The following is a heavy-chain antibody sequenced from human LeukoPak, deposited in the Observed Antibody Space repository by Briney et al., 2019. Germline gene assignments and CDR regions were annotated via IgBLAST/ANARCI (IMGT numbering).Heavy chain of an antibody. D-gene: IGHD4-17*01. V-gene: IGHV3-21*01. Sequence: PGGSLRLSCAASGFTFSSYSMNWVRQAPGKGLEWVSSISSSSSYIYYADSVKGRFTISRDNAKNSLYLQMNSLRAEDTAVYYCATTPLDYGDYVFDYWGQGTLVTVSS. CDR2: ISSSSSYI. CDR1: GFTFSSYS. CDR3: ATTPLDYGDYVFDY. J-gene: IGHJ4*02.